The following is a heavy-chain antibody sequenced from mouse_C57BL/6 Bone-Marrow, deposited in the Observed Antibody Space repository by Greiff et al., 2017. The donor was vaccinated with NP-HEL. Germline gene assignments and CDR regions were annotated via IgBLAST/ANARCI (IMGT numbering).Heavy chain of an antibody. Sequence: QVQLQQPGAELVRPGSSVKLSCKASGYTFTSYWMDWVKQRPGQGLEWIGNIYPSDSETHYNQKFKDKATLTVDKSSSTAYMQLSSLTSEDSAVYYCARDYYGSRRCAYWGQGTLVTVSA. CDR3: ARDYYGSRRCAY. J-gene: IGHJ3*01. V-gene: IGHV1-61*01. CDR1: GYTFTSYW. D-gene: IGHD1-1*01. CDR2: IYPSDSET.